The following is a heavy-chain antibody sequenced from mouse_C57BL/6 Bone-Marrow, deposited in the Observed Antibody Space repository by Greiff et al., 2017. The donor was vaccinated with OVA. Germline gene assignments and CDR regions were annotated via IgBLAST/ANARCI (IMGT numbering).Heavy chain of an antibody. D-gene: IGHD1-1*01. CDR2: IDPENGDT. CDR1: GFNINDYY. J-gene: IGHJ2*01. CDR3: THYYSANGDF. V-gene: IGHV14-4*01. Sequence: VQLQQSGAELVRPGASVKLSCTASGFNINDYYMHWVKQRPEQGLEWIGWIDPENGDTEYASKFQGKATITADTSSNTAYLQLSSLTAEDAAVYYCTHYYSANGDFGGQGTTITVTS.